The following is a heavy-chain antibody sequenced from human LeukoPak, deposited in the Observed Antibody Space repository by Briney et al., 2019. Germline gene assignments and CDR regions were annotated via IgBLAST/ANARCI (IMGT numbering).Heavy chain of an antibody. CDR3: GSRNVDTEMPPRY. Sequence: GGSLRLSCAASGFTFSSYAMSWVRQAPGKGLEAPGKGLEWVSTISASGHATYYPDSVRGRFTISRDNSKSTLYLQMNSLRAEDTAVYYCGSRNVDTEMPPRYWGQGTMVTVSP. CDR2: ISASGHAT. D-gene: IGHD5-18*01. V-gene: IGHV3-23*01. CDR1: GFTFSSYA. J-gene: IGHJ4*02.